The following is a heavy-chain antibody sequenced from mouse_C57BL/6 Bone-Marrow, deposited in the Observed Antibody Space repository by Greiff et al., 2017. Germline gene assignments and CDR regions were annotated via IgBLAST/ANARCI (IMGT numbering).Heavy chain of an antibody. D-gene: IGHD1-1*01. J-gene: IGHJ1*03. CDR1: GYTFTSYW. CDR3: ARPYEGYWYFDV. Sequence: QVQLQQPGAELVRPGSSVKLSCKASGYTFTSYWMDWVKQRPGQGLEWIGNIYPSDSETHYNQKVKDKATVTVDKSSSTAYMQLSSLTSEDSSVYYCARPYEGYWYFDVWGTGTTVTVSS. V-gene: IGHV1-61*01. CDR2: IYPSDSET.